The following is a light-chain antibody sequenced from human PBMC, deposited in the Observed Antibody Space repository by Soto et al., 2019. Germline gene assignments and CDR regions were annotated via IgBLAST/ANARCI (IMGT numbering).Light chain of an antibody. J-gene: IGLJ1*01. V-gene: IGLV2-8*01. CDR1: NTDVGGYKY. Sequence: QSLLTQPPSASGAPGQSVTISCTGTNTDVGGYKYVSWYQQHPGKAPKLIIYQVNRRPSGVPGRFSGSVSGNTASLTVSGLQAEDEAEYYCASYAGNNIFLFGSGTKVTVL. CDR2: QVN. CDR3: ASYAGNNIFL.